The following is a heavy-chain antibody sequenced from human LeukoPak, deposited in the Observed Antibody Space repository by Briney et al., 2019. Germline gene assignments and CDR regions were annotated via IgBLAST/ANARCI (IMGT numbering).Heavy chain of an antibody. V-gene: IGHV3-23*01. CDR2: ISTSGYST. D-gene: IGHD3-10*01. J-gene: IGHJ4*02. Sequence: PGGSLRLSCAASGFTFSNSAMSWVRQAPGKGLEWVSAISTSGYSTYYADSVKGRFTISRDNSRNTLYLQMNSLRAEDTAVYYCANLMEGYFDYWGQGTLVTVSS. CDR1: GFTFSNSA. CDR3: ANLMEGYFDY.